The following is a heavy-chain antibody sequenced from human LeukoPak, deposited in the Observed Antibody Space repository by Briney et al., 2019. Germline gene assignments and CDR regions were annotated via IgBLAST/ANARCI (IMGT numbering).Heavy chain of an antibody. CDR1: GGTFSSYA. V-gene: IGHV1-69*04. J-gene: IGHJ4*02. CDR2: ISPIFGIA. CDR3: ARVRKAAGTYYFDY. Sequence: GSSVKVSCKASGGTFSSYAISWVRQAPGQGLEWMGRISPIFGIANYAQKFQGRVTITADKSTSTAYMELSSLRSEDTAVYYCARVRKAAGTYYFDYWGQGTLVTVSS. D-gene: IGHD6-13*01.